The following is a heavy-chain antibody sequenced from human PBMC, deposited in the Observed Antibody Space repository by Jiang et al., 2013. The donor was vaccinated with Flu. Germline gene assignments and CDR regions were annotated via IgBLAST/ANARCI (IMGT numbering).Heavy chain of an antibody. J-gene: IGHJ4*02. D-gene: IGHD1-26*01. V-gene: IGHV5-10-1*01. CDR1: GYSFTSYW. Sequence: GAEVKKPGESLRISCKGSGYSFTSYWISWVRQMPGKGLEWMGRIDPSDSYTNYSPSFQGHVTISADKSISTAYLQWSSLKASDTAMYYCARHGEVNPGEEGHSGSYYGGGYFDYWGQGTLVTVSS. CDR3: ARHGEVNPGEEGHSGSYYGGGYFDY. CDR2: IDPSDSYT.